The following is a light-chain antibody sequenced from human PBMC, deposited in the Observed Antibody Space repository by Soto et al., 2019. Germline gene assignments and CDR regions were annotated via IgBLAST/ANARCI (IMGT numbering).Light chain of an antibody. Sequence: DTHLTQSPSSVSASVGDRVTTACRASDDVGGWLAWYQQQPGKAPKLLIFAVSTLHSGVHSRFSGTGSGTEFTLTVSNFQPEVFATYYCQQSNRFPCTIVPGTKVDIK. CDR2: AVS. CDR3: QQSNRFPCT. CDR1: DDVGGW. J-gene: IGKJ3*01. V-gene: IGKV1-12*02.